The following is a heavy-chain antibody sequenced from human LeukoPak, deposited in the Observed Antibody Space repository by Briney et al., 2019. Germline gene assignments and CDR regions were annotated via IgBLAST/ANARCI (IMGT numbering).Heavy chain of an antibody. V-gene: IGHV1-24*01. D-gene: IGHD2-8*02. Sequence: GASVKVSCKVSGYTLTELSMHWVRQAPGKGLEWMGGFDPEDGETIYAQKFQGRVTMTEDTSTDTAYMELSSLRSEDTAVYYCATSTGGDAIFDYWGRGTLVTVSS. CDR2: FDPEDGET. CDR3: ATSTGGDAIFDY. J-gene: IGHJ4*02. CDR1: GYTLTELS.